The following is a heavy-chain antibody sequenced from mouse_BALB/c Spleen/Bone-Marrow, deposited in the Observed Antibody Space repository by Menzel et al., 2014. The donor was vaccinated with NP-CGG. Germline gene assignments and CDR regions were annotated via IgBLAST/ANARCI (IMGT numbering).Heavy chain of an antibody. Sequence: QVQLKESGPGLVSPSQRLSIPCTVSGFSLTSYGVHWVRQPPGKGLEWLGVIWAGGSTNYNSALMSRLSISKDNSKSQVFLKMNSLQTDDTAMYYCARAPLLRYHYAMDYWGQGTSVTVSS. CDR3: ARAPLLRYHYAMDY. V-gene: IGHV2-9*02. J-gene: IGHJ4*01. CDR2: IWAGGST. D-gene: IGHD1-1*01. CDR1: GFSLTSYG.